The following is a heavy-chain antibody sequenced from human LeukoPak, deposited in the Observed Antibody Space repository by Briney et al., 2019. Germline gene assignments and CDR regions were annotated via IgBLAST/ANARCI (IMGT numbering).Heavy chain of an antibody. CDR2: ISSSSTYI. Sequence: PGGSLRLSCAASGFMFPSYTMTWARQAPGKGLEWVSSISSSSTYIYYADSVKGRFTISRDNAINSLYLQMNSLRAEDTAVYYCARGGYYDSRDAFHIWGQGTVVTVSS. V-gene: IGHV3-21*01. D-gene: IGHD3-22*01. J-gene: IGHJ3*02. CDR1: GFMFPSYT. CDR3: ARGGYYDSRDAFHI.